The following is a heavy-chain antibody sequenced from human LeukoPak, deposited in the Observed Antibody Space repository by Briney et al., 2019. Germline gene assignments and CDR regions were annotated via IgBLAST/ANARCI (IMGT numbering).Heavy chain of an antibody. Sequence: PGGSLRLSCAASGFTFSSYWMSWVRQAPGKGLEWVANIKQDGSEKYYVDSVKGRFTISRDNAKNSLYLQMNSLRAEDTAVYYCARESGSSRYYFDYWGQGTPVTVSS. V-gene: IGHV3-7*01. J-gene: IGHJ4*02. CDR3: ARESGSSRYYFDY. CDR1: GFTFSSYW. D-gene: IGHD1-26*01. CDR2: IKQDGSEK.